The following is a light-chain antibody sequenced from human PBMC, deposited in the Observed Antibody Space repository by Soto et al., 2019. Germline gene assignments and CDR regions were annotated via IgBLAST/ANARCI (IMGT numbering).Light chain of an antibody. CDR1: QSVPKNY. CDR3: LQYASSPQT. Sequence: EIVLTQSPGTLSLSPGERVTLSCRASQSVPKNYLAWYQQKPGQAPRLLIYGASSRATGIPDRFSGSRSGTDFTLTISSLEPEDFAVYYCLQYASSPQTFGQGTKVEIK. J-gene: IGKJ1*01. CDR2: GAS. V-gene: IGKV3-20*01.